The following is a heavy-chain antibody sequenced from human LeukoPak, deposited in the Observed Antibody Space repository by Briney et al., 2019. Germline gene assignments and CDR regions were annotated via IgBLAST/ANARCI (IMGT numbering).Heavy chain of an antibody. CDR1: GFTFSDYY. D-gene: IGHD1-26*01. CDR3: ARDIVAAGLFFDY. J-gene: IGHJ4*02. CDR2: IHYSGSDI. V-gene: IGHV3-11*01. Sequence: PGGSLRLSCAASGFTFSDYYMGWIRQAPGKGLECVSYIHYSGSDIYYADSVKGRFTISRDNAKNSLYLQMNSLRAEDTAMYYCARDIVAAGLFFDYWGQGTPVTVSS.